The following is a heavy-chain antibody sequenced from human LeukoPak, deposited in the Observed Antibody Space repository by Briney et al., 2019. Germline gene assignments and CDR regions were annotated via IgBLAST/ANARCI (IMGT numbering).Heavy chain of an antibody. V-gene: IGHV4-34*01. CDR2: INHSGST. J-gene: IGHJ6*03. CDR3: ARVRNGGFYYMDV. CDR1: GGSFSGYY. Sequence: SETLSLTCTVYGGSFSGYYWSWIRRPPGKGLEWIGEINHSGSTNYNPSLKSRVTISVDTSKNQFSLKLSSVTAADTAVYYCARVRNGGFYYMDVWGKGTTVTVSS. D-gene: IGHD2-8*01.